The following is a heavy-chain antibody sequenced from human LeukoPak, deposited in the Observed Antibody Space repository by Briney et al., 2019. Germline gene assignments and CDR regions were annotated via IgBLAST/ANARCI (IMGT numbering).Heavy chain of an antibody. J-gene: IGHJ4*02. CDR2: IRYDGSNK. V-gene: IGHV3-30*02. Sequence: GGSLRLSCAASGFTFSSYGMHWVRQAPGKGLEWVAFIRYDGSNKYYADSVKGRFTIPRDNSKNTLYLQMNSLRAEDTAVYYCAKSPEDSSSWYGSTRSDYWGQGTLVTVSS. CDR1: GFTFSSYG. D-gene: IGHD6-13*01. CDR3: AKSPEDSSSWYGSTRSDY.